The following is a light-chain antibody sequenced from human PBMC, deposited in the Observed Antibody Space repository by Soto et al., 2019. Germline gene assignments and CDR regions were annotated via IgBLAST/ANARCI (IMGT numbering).Light chain of an antibody. V-gene: IGKV3-11*01. CDR2: DAS. CDR3: QQRSNWPPFT. CDR1: QSINRH. J-gene: IGKJ4*01. Sequence: EIVLTQSPATLSLSPGERATLSCRASQSINRHLAWYRQKPGQAPRLLIYDASNRATGIPARFSGSGSGTDFTLTISSLEPEDFGVYYCQQRSNWPPFTFGGGTKVEIK.